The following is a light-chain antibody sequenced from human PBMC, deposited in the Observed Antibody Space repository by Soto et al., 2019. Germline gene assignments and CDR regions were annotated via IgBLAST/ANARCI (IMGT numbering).Light chain of an antibody. CDR1: QSVSSSY. J-gene: IGKJ1*01. Sequence: EIVLTQSPGTLSLSPGERATLSCRASQSVSSSYLAWYQQKPGQAPRLLIYGASSRATGIPDRFSGSGSGKDFTLTISRLEPEDFAVYYCQQYRGTFGQGTKVDIK. CDR3: QQYRGT. V-gene: IGKV3-20*01. CDR2: GAS.